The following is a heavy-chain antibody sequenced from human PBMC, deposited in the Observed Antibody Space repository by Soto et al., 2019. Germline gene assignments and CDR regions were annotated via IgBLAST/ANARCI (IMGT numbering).Heavy chain of an antibody. CDR3: ARDGNYDYIWGSYRYSWFDP. V-gene: IGHV4-59*12. CDR1: GGSISSYY. CDR2: IYYSGST. Sequence: SETLSLTCTLSGGSISSYYWNWIRQPPGKALEWIGYIYYSGSTNYNPSLKSRVTISVDTSKNQFSLKLSSVTAADTAEYYCARDGNYDYIWGSYRYSWFDPWGQGTLVTVSS. J-gene: IGHJ5*02. D-gene: IGHD3-16*02.